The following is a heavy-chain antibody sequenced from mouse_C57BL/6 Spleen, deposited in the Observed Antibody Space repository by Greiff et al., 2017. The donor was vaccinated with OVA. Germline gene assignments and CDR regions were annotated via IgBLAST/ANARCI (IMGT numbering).Heavy chain of an antibody. J-gene: IGHJ1*03. D-gene: IGHD1-1*01. V-gene: IGHV2-2*01. CDR2: IWRGGST. CDR3: ASYYYGSSYWYFDV. Sequence: VKLMESGPGLVQPSQSLSITCTVSGFSLTSYGVHWVRQSPGKGLEWLGVIWRGGSTDYNAAFISRLSISKDKSKSQVFFKMNSLQAEDTAIYYCASYYYGSSYWYFDVWGTGTTVTVSS. CDR1: GFSLTSYG.